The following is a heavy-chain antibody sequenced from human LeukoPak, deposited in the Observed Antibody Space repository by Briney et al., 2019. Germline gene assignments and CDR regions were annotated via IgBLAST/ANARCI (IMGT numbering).Heavy chain of an antibody. CDR3: AKEWGYTTMVSYYFDF. V-gene: IGHV3-33*03. CDR2: IWYDGNNK. Sequence: QPGRSLRLSCAASGFTFSGYGMHWVRQAPDKGLEWGAVIWYDGNNKYYADSVKCRFTISRDKSKTTLYLQMNSLRAEDTAVYYCAKEWGYTTMVSYYFDFWGQGALVSVSS. CDR1: GFTFSGYG. J-gene: IGHJ4*02. D-gene: IGHD5-18*01.